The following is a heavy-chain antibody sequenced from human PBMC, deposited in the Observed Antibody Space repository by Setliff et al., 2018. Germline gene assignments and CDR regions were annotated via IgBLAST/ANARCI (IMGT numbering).Heavy chain of an antibody. D-gene: IGHD3-22*01. J-gene: IGHJ4*02. CDR2: FIPILGAT. V-gene: IGHV1-69*13. Sequence: ASVKVSCKSSGGTFSSSGITWVRQAPGQGLQWLGRFIPILGATNYAQNFQGRVTITADESTSTGYMELRSLRSDDTAVYYCARINFYVSSGYYYAPDYWGQGTLVTVSS. CDR1: GGTFSSSG. CDR3: ARINFYVSSGYYYAPDY.